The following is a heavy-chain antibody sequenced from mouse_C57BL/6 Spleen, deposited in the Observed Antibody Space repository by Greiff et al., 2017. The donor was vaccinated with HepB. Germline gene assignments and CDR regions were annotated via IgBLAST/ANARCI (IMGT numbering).Heavy chain of an antibody. CDR1: GYTFTSYG. J-gene: IGHJ3*01. Sequence: VQLQQSGAELARPGASVKLSCKASGYTFTSYGISWVKQRTGQGLEWIGEIYPRSGNTYYNEKFKGKATLTADKSSSTAYMELRSLTSEDSAVYFCAVGLLREFAYWGQGTLVTVSA. V-gene: IGHV1-81*01. CDR2: IYPRSGNT. CDR3: AVGLLREFAY. D-gene: IGHD1-1*01.